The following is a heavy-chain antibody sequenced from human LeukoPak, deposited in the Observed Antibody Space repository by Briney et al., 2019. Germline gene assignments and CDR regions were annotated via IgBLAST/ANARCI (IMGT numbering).Heavy chain of an antibody. V-gene: IGHV1-8*03. J-gene: IGHJ6*03. CDR1: GYTFTSYD. Sequence: ASVKVSCKASGYTFTSYDINWVRQATGQGLEWMGWMNPNSGNTGYAQKFQGRVTITADKSTSTAYMELSSLRSEDTAVYYCARDQWDRYSSSSSYYYYMDVWGKGTTVTVSS. CDR2: MNPNSGNT. D-gene: IGHD6-6*01. CDR3: ARDQWDRYSSSSSYYYYMDV.